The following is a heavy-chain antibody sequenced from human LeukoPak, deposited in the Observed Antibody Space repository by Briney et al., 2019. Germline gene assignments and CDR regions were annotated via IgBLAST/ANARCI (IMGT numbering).Heavy chain of an antibody. CDR3: ARRLSRSRSGSHIDY. D-gene: IGHD3-22*01. J-gene: IGHJ4*02. V-gene: IGHV4-34*01. Sequence: SETLSLTCAVYGGSFSGYYWSWIRQPPGKGLEWIGEINHSGSTNYNLSLKSRVTISVDTSKNQFSLKLSSVTAADTAVYYCARRLSRSRSGSHIDYWSQGTLVTVSS. CDR2: INHSGST. CDR1: GGSFSGYY.